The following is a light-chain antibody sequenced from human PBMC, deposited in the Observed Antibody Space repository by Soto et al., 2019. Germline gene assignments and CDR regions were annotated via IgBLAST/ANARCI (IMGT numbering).Light chain of an antibody. CDR3: SSYTSGSLYV. CDR1: SSDVGGYDY. V-gene: IGLV2-14*01. J-gene: IGLJ1*01. CDR2: DVS. Sequence: QSALTQPASVSGSPGQSITISCTGTSSDVGGYDYVSWYQQHPGKAPKLMIFDVSNRPSGLSNRFSGSKSGNTASLTISGLQAEDEADYYCSSYTSGSLYVFGTGTKLTVL.